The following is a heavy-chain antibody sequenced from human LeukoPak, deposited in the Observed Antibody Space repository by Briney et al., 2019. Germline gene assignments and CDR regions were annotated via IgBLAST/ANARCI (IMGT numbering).Heavy chain of an antibody. V-gene: IGHV3-30*02. Sequence: PGGSLRLSCAASGFTFSSYGMHWVRQAPGKGLEGVAFIRYDGSNKYYADSVKGRFTISRDNSKNTLYLQMNSLRAEDTAVYYCAKDANYYSSSSGWFDPWGQGTLVTVSS. CDR3: AKDANYYSSSSGWFDP. J-gene: IGHJ5*02. D-gene: IGHD6-6*01. CDR1: GFTFSSYG. CDR2: IRYDGSNK.